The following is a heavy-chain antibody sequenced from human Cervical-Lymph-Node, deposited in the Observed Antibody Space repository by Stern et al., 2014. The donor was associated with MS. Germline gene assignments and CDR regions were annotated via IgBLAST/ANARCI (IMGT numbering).Heavy chain of an antibody. J-gene: IGHJ4*02. CDR2: VTTASGAT. CDR1: GYTFTDYY. V-gene: IGHV1-2*02. D-gene: IGHD4-11*01. Sequence: QVQLGQSGTDVKKPGASAKVSCEASGYTFTDYYIHWVRQAPGQGLEWIGGVTTASGATTYARNFQGRVTMTRDPAITTAYMILNRLSSDDTAVYYCARDLADYRYYFDSWGPGTLVTVSS. CDR3: ARDLADYRYYFDS.